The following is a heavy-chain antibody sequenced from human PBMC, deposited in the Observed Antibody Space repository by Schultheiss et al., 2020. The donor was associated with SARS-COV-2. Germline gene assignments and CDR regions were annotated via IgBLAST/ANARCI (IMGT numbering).Heavy chain of an antibody. Sequence: ASVKVSCKASGYTFTSYYMHWVRQAPGQGLEWMGWMNPNSGNTGYAQKFQGWVTMTRDTSISTAYMELSRLRSDDTAVYYCAKLDRGVLGSFDPWGQGTLVTVSS. CDR1: GYTFTSYY. J-gene: IGHJ5*02. D-gene: IGHD3-16*02. CDR2: MNPNSGNT. CDR3: AKLDRGVLGSFDP. V-gene: IGHV1-2*04.